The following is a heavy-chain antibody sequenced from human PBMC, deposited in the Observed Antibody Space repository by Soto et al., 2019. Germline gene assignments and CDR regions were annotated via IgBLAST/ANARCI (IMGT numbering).Heavy chain of an antibody. CDR1: GGSIGSSDYY. CDR3: ARGAYGDYAY. Sequence: SETLSLTCTVSGGSIGSSDYYWGWIRQPPGKGLEWIGNIYDSGSTSYNPSLKSRVTISVDTSKNQVSLKVSSVTAADTAVYYCARGAYGDYAYWGQGTLVTVSS. D-gene: IGHD4-17*01. J-gene: IGHJ4*02. CDR2: IYDSGST. V-gene: IGHV4-39*01.